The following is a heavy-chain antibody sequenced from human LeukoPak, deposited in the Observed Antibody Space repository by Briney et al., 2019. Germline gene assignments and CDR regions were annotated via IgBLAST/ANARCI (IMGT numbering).Heavy chain of an antibody. Sequence: ASVKVSCKVSGYTLTELSMHWVRQAPGKGLEWMGGLDPEDGETIYAQKFQGRVTMTEDTSTDTAYMELSSLRSEDTAVYYCATDSPWVVFGGSSSWYYFDYWGQGTLVTVSS. CDR2: LDPEDGET. D-gene: IGHD6-13*01. J-gene: IGHJ4*02. CDR3: ATDSPWVVFGGSSSWYYFDY. V-gene: IGHV1-24*01. CDR1: GYTLTELS.